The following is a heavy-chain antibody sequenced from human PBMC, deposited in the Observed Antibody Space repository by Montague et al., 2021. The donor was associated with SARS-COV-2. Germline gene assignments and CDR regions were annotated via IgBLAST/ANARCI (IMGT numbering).Heavy chain of an antibody. Sequence: SETLSLTCIVSGGSISSSSYHWGWIRQPPGKGLEWIGTINYRGSTYYNPSLKSPVTMSVDTSKNQFSLKLSSVTAADTAVYYCARLRYYGGNSGFQGYVDSWGQGALVTVSS. J-gene: IGHJ5*01. V-gene: IGHV4-39*01. CDR1: GGSISSSSYH. CDR2: INYRGST. CDR3: ARLRYYGGNSGFQGYVDS. D-gene: IGHD4-23*01.